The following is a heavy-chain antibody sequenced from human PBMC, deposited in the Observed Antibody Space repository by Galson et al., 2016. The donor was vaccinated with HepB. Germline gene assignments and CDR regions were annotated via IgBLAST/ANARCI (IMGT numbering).Heavy chain of an antibody. V-gene: IGHV1-18*01. Sequence: SVKVSCKASGYTFSTYGISWVRQGPGQGLEWMGWISADTGHTSYAQKVRGRVTMTTDTSTRTAYMELRSLRSDDTAVYYCARDWARIAEAGNFDPCGQGTLGTVSS. CDR3: ARDWARIAEAGNFDP. D-gene: IGHD6-13*01. CDR2: ISADTGHT. CDR1: GYTFSTYG. J-gene: IGHJ5*02.